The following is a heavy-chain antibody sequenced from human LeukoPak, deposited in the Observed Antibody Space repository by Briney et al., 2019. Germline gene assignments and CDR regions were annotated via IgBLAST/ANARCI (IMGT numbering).Heavy chain of an antibody. CDR2: TEYDGNPT. CDR3: ARALVAGVTLNALDI. J-gene: IGHJ3*02. D-gene: IGHD2-15*01. CDR1: GFSFSSYW. V-gene: IGHV3-74*01. Sequence: GGSLRLSCAASGFSFSSYWVYWVRQAPGKGLVWVARTEYDGNPTIYAESVKGRFTISRDNAKKTLSVRMTSLGAEDTAVYYCARALVAGVTLNALDIWGQGTMVTVSS.